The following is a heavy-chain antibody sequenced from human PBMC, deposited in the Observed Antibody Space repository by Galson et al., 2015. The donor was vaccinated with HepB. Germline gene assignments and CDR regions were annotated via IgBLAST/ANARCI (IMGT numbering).Heavy chain of an antibody. V-gene: IGHV3-53*05. J-gene: IGHJ3*02. D-gene: IGHD4-17*01. Sequence: SLRLSCAASGLTVSSNYMSWVRQAPGKGLEWVSVIYSGGTTYYADSVKGRFTISRDNSKNTLYLQMNSLRAEDTAVYYCARETLYGADAFDIWGQGTMVTVSS. CDR3: ARETLYGADAFDI. CDR1: GLTVSSNY. CDR2: IYSGGTT.